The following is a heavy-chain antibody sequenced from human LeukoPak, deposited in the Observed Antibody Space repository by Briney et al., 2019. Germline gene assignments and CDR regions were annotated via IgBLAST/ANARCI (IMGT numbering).Heavy chain of an antibody. CDR2: IIPIFGTA. Sequence: ASVKVSCKASGGTFSSYSISWVRQAPGQGLEWMGGIIPIFGTANYAQKFQGRVTITADESTSTAYMELSSLRSEDTAVYYCARDELLLGWFDPWGQGTLVTVSS. V-gene: IGHV1-69*13. CDR1: GGTFSSYS. D-gene: IGHD2-15*01. CDR3: ARDELLLGWFDP. J-gene: IGHJ5*02.